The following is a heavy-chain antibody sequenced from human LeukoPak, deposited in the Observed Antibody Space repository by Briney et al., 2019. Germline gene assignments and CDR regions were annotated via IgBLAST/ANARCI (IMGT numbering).Heavy chain of an antibody. CDR3: AWGPDYSNYEPFDP. V-gene: IGHV1-2*02. D-gene: IGHD4-11*01. Sequence: ASVKVSCKASGYTFTGYYIHWVRQAPGQGLEWMGWMNPNSGGTRYAQRFQGRVTMTRDTSISTAYMELSRLRSADTAVYYCAWGPDYSNYEPFDPWGQGTLVTVSS. CDR2: MNPNSGGT. J-gene: IGHJ5*02. CDR1: GYTFTGYY.